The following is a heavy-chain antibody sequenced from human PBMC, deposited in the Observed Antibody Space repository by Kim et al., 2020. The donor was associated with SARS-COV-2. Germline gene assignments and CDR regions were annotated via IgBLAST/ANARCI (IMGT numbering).Heavy chain of an antibody. CDR1: GFTFSSFA. CDR2: VSGSGGST. V-gene: IGHV3-23*01. Sequence: GGSLRLSCAVSGFTFSSFAMTWVRQAPGKGLEWVSTVSGSGGSTHYADSVKGRFTISRDNSNNSLYLQMNGLRAEDTAVYYCAKNTNSLVVPDYWGQGTLVTVSS. CDR3: AKNTNSLVVPDY. D-gene: IGHD2-15*01. J-gene: IGHJ4*02.